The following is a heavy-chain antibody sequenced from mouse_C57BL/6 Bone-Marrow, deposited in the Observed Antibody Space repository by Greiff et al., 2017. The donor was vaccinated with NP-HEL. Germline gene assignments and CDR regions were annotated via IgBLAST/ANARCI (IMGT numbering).Heavy chain of an antibody. CDR1: GFSLTSYG. V-gene: IGHV2-6*03. CDR2: IWSDGST. Sequence: VKLMESGPGLVAPSQSLSITCTVSGFSLTSYGVHWVRQPPGKGLAWLVVIWSDGSTTYNSALISRLSISKDNSKSKVFLKMNRRQTEDTAMDYCAGGYDEGAWCAYWGQGTLVTVSA. J-gene: IGHJ3*01. D-gene: IGHD2-2*01. CDR3: AGGYDEGAWCAY.